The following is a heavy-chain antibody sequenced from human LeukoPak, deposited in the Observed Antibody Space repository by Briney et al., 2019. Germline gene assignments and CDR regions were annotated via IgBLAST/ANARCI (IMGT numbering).Heavy chain of an antibody. CDR2: IRYDGSNK. D-gene: IGHD5-24*01. V-gene: IGHV3-30*02. CDR3: AKGHQGGNGYKKLNVGWYFDY. CDR1: GFTFSSYG. J-gene: IGHJ4*02. Sequence: GGSLRLSCAASGFTFSSYGMHWVRQAPGKGLEWVAFIRYDGSNKYYADSVKGQFTISRDNSKNTLYLQMNSLRAEDTAVYYCAKGHQGGNGYKKLNVGWYFDYWGQGTLVTVSS.